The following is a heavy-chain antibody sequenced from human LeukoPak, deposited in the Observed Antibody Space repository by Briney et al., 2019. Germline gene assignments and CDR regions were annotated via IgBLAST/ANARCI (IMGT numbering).Heavy chain of an antibody. CDR3: ARTPSGYLANWFDP. CDR1: GGSISSSSYY. Sequence: SETLSLTCTVSGGSISSSSYYWGWLRQPPGKGLEWIGSIYYSGSTYYNPSLKSRVTISVDTSKNQFSLKLSSVTAADTAVYYCARTPSGYLANWFDPWGQGTLVTVSS. J-gene: IGHJ5*02. CDR2: IYYSGST. D-gene: IGHD3-22*01. V-gene: IGHV4-39*01.